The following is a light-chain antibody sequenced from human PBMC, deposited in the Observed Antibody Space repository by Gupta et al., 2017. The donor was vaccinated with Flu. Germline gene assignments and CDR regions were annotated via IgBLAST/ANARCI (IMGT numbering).Light chain of an antibody. Sequence: EIVLTQSPGTLSLSPGEGATLSCRASQSLSNSYLAWYQQKPGQAPRLLIYGASSRATGIPDTFSGSGSGTEFTLTISRLEPEDFAIYYCQQYVSSPGTFGQGTKVEIK. CDR2: GAS. V-gene: IGKV3-20*01. J-gene: IGKJ1*01. CDR1: QSLSNSY. CDR3: QQYVSSPGT.